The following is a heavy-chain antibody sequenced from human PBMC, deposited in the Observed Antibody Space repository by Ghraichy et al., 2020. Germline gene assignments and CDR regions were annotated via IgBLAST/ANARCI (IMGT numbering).Heavy chain of an antibody. D-gene: IGHD5-18*01. Sequence: SETLSLTCAVYGGSFSGYYWSWIRQPPGKGLEWIGEINHSGSTNYNPSLKSRVTISVDTSKNQFSLKLSSVTAADTAVYYCAKRGYSYGYSFWGQGTLVTVSS. J-gene: IGHJ4*02. CDR3: AKRGYSYGYSF. CDR2: INHSGST. V-gene: IGHV4-34*01. CDR1: GGSFSGYY.